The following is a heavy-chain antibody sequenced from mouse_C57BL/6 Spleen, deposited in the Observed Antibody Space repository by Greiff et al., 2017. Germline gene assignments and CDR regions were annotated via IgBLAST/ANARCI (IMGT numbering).Heavy chain of an antibody. V-gene: IGHV1-52*01. Sequence: QVQLQQPGAELVRPGSSVKLSCKASGYTFTSYWMHWVKQRPIQGLEWIGNIDPSDSETHYNQKFKDKATLTVDKSSSTAYMQLSSLTSDDSAVYYCARSEDSSGYGAWFAYWGQGTLVTVSA. J-gene: IGHJ3*01. D-gene: IGHD3-2*02. CDR1: GYTFTSYW. CDR3: ARSEDSSGYGAWFAY. CDR2: IDPSDSET.